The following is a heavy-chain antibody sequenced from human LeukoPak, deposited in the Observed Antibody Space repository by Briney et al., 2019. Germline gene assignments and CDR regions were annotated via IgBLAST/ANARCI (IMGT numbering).Heavy chain of an antibody. Sequence: ASVKVSCKASGYXLTDYYPHWVRQAPGQGLEWMGWINPKDGGTNYAQKFRGRVTMTTDTSITTAYMDLNSLRSDDTAVYYCARESPYSSSWFDNWGQGTLVTVSS. V-gene: IGHV1-2*02. CDR3: ARESPYSSSWFDN. CDR2: INPKDGGT. D-gene: IGHD6-13*01. CDR1: GYXLTDYY. J-gene: IGHJ4*02.